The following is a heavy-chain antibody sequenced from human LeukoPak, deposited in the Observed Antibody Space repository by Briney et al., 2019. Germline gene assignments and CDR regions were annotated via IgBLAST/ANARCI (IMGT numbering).Heavy chain of an antibody. CDR3: ARTTEGYCSSASCFGFSYSYYMDV. CDR1: GGSISSYY. J-gene: IGHJ6*03. V-gene: IGHV4-59*01. D-gene: IGHD2-2*01. Sequence: SETLSLTCTVSGGSISSYYWSWIRQPPGKGLEWIGYIYYSGSTNYNPSLKSRVTISVDTSKNQFSLKLSSVIAADTAVYYCARTTEGYCSSASCFGFSYSYYMDVWGKGTTDTISS. CDR2: IYYSGST.